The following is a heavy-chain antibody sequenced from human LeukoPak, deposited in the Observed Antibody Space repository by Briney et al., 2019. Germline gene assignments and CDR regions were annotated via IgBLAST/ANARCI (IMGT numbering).Heavy chain of an antibody. D-gene: IGHD6-6*01. V-gene: IGHV4-30-2*01. J-gene: IGHJ4*02. CDR1: GGSISSGGYY. Sequence: SETLSLTCTVSGGSISSGGYYWSWIRQPPGKGLEWIGYIYHSGSTYYNPSLKSRVTISVDRSKNQFSLKLSSVTAADTAVYYCAISRSSTNYWGQGTLVTVSS. CDR2: IYHSGST. CDR3: AISRSSTNY.